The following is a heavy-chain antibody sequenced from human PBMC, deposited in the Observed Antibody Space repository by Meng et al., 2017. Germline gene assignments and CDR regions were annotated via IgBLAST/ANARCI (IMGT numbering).Heavy chain of an antibody. CDR2: ISYDGSNK. CDR1: GFTFSSYA. CDR3: ARESGYSSGWNYFDY. Sequence: GGSLRLSCAASGFTFSSYAMHWVRQAPGKGLEWVAVISYDGSNKYYADSVKGRFTISRDNSKNTLYVQMNSLRAEDTAVYYCARESGYSSGWNYFDYWGQGTLVTAPQ. J-gene: IGHJ4*02. V-gene: IGHV3-30*01. D-gene: IGHD6-19*01.